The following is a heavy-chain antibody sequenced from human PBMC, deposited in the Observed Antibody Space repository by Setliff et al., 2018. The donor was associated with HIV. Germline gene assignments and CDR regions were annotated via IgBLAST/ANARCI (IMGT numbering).Heavy chain of an antibody. CDR1: GDSISSTTYY. Sequence: PSETLSLTCTVSGDSISSTTYYWGWIRQPPGKGLEWIGSIYPSGSAFYNPSLMGRVTLSIDTSKNQFSLELDSVTAADTALYYCAREPNDGEPGNFDYWGQGTLVTVSS. CDR2: IYPSGSA. J-gene: IGHJ4*02. CDR3: AREPNDGEPGNFDY. D-gene: IGHD1-1*01. V-gene: IGHV4-39*07.